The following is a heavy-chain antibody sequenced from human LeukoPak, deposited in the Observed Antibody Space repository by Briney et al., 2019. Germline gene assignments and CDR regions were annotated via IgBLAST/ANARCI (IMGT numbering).Heavy chain of an antibody. D-gene: IGHD1-1*01. CDR1: GFTFSSYT. CDR2: ISSSSSYI. J-gene: IGHJ4*02. V-gene: IGHV3-21*01. CDR3: ATPPLEGGF. Sequence: PGGSLRLSCAASGFTFSSYTMNWVRQAPGKGLERVSSISSSSSYIYYADSMKGRFTISRDNAKNSLYLQMNSLRAEDTAVYYCATPPLEGGFWGQGTLVTVSS.